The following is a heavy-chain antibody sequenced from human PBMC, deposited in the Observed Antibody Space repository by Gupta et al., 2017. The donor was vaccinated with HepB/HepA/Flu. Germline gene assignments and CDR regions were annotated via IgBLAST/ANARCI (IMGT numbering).Heavy chain of an antibody. V-gene: IGHV1-58*02. J-gene: IGHJ4*02. CDR2: IGVGSGNT. CDR1: GFTFTSSA. CDR3: AASSLGIVGATMILEGFDY. D-gene: IGHD1-26*01. Sequence: QMQLVQSGPEVKKPGTSVKVSCKASGFTFTSSAMQWVRKSRGQRLEWIGWIGVGSGNTNYAQKFQERVTITRDMSTSTAYMELSSLRSEDTAVYYCAASSLGIVGATMILEGFDYWGQGTLVTVSS.